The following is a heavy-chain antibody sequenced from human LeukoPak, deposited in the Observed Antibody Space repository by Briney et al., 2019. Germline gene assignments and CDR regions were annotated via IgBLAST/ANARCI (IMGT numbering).Heavy chain of an antibody. D-gene: IGHD2-8*01. V-gene: IGHV3-23*01. Sequence: PEGSLRLSCAASGFTFTYYALSWVRQAPGKGLEWVSVISGSGANTHYTDPVKGRFTISRDNSKNTLYLQMNSLRADDTAVYYCAREDCTNTKCFGCDDYWGQGTLVTVSS. CDR2: ISGSGANT. CDR3: AREDCTNTKCFGCDDY. CDR1: GFTFTYYA. J-gene: IGHJ4*02.